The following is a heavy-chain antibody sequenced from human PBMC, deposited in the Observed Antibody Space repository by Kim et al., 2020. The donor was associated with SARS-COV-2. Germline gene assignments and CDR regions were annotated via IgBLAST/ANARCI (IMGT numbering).Heavy chain of an antibody. CDR3: ATRRELQIFDY. CDR1: GFTFTSSA. CDR2: IVVGSGNT. V-gene: IGHV1-58*01. D-gene: IGHD1-26*01. J-gene: IGHJ4*02. Sequence: SVKVSCKASGFTFTSSAVRWVRQARGQRLEWIGWIVVGSGNTNYAQKFQERVTITRDMSTSTAYMELSSLRSEDTAVYYCATRRELQIFDYWGQGTLVTVSS.